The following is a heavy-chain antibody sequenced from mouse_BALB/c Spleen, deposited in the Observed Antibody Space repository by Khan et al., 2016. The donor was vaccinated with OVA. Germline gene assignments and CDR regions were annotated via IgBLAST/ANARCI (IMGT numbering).Heavy chain of an antibody. CDR2: LYYSGTT. Sequence: EVQLQESGPGLVKPSQTVSLTCTVTGISITTGNYRWSWIRHFPGNKLEWIGYLYYSGTTTYNPSLTSRTTITRDTSKHRFFLEMNSLTTEDTATYSCARDRGGFDSDYFDYWGQGTALTVSS. CDR3: ARDRGGFDSDYFDY. V-gene: IGHV3-5*02. CDR1: GISITTGNYR. D-gene: IGHD2-2*01. J-gene: IGHJ2*01.